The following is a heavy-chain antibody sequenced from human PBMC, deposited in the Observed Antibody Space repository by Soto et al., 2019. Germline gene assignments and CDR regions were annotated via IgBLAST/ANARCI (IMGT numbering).Heavy chain of an antibody. V-gene: IGHV4-31*03. CDR3: ASPSWGPRVGATATGAVDV. CDR2: IYYSGHT. D-gene: IGHD1-26*01. CDR1: GSSISNGGYY. Sequence: QVQLQESGPGLVKPSQTLSLTCTVSGSSISNGGYYWSCIRQHPGKGRERIGYIYYSGHTYYNPSLKRRVTISIDTSKNQFSLKLSSVTAAVTAFYYCASPSWGPRVGATATGAVDVWGQGTMVTVSS. J-gene: IGHJ3*01.